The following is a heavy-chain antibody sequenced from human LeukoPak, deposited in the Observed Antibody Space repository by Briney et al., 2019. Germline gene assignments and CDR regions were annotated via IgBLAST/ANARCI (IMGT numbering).Heavy chain of an antibody. CDR3: ARKAYAMDV. Sequence: GGSWTLLCSLWIHLSNYWMSWVRQAPGKGLEWVANMKQDGSEKYYVDSVKGRFTISRDNAKNSLYLQMNSLRAEDTAVYYCARKAYAMDVWGKGTTVTVSS. CDR1: IHLSNYW. CDR2: MKQDGSEK. V-gene: IGHV3-7*03. J-gene: IGHJ6*04.